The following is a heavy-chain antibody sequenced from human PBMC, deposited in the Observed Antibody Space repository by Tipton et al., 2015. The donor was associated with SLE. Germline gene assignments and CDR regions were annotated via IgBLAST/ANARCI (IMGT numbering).Heavy chain of an antibody. CDR2: IRSKAYGGTT. J-gene: IGHJ3*02. CDR3: TRSTFGITGTTGRRGAFDI. CDR1: GFTFGDYT. V-gene: IGHV3-49*03. Sequence: RSLRLSCTASGFTFGDYTMSWFRQAPGKGLEWVGFIRSKAYGGTTEYAASVKGRFTISRDDSKSLAYLQVNSLKTEDTAVYYCTRSTFGITGTTGRRGAFDIWGQGTMVTVSS. D-gene: IGHD1-7*01.